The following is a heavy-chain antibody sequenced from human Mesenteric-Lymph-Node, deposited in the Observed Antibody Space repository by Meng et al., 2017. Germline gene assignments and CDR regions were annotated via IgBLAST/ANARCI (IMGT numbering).Heavy chain of an antibody. CDR3: AKGGTRVYTYGSIAY. D-gene: IGHD5-18*01. V-gene: IGHV3-23*01. Sequence: EVQLLESGGGLVQPGGSLRLSCAASGFTFSSFAMNWVRQAPGKGLEWVSTISISGDRTYYADSVKGRFTISRDNSKNTLYLQMNSLSAEDTAVYSCAKGGTRVYTYGSIAYWGQGTLVTVSS. J-gene: IGHJ4*02. CDR2: ISISGDRT. CDR1: GFTFSSFA.